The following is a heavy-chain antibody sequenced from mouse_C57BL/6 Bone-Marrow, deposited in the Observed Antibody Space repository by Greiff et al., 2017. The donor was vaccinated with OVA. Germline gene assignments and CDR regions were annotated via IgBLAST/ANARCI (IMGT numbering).Heavy chain of an antibody. CDR3: AIRGYYRAWFAY. CDR2: IFPGSGST. CDR1: GYTFTDYY. Sequence: VQLQQSGPELVKPGASVKISCKASGYTFTDYYINWVQQRPGQGLEWIGWIFPGSGSTYYTAKFTGKAPLTVDKSSSTAYMLLSSLTSEDSAVYFCAIRGYYRAWFAYWGQGTLVTVSA. V-gene: IGHV1-75*01. D-gene: IGHD2-1*01. J-gene: IGHJ3*01.